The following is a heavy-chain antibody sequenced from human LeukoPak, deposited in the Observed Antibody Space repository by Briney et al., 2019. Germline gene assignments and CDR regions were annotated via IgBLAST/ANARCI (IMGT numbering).Heavy chain of an antibody. V-gene: IGHV3-74*01. CDR1: GFTSSNYW. CDR2: ISTDGSQT. J-gene: IGHJ4*02. Sequence: GGSLRLSCEASGFTSSNYWMHWVRQAPGKGLMWVSQISTDGSQTFYADSVKGRFTISRDNAKNTLFLQMDSLRPEDTAVYYCVRSLRSADFWGQGTLVTVSS. CDR3: VRSLRSADF.